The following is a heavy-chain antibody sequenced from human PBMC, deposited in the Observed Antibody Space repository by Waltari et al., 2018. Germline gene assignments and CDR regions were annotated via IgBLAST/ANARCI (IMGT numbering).Heavy chain of an antibody. CDR2: IKQDGSDA. CDR1: GFIFSDYW. Sequence: EVRLVESGGGLVQPGGYLRLSCEVSGFIFSDYWMSWVRQAPGKGLEWVANIKQDGSDANYMDSVKGRFIISRDNTKNSSYLQMNSLRADDTAVYFCARSKAAGYWGQGALVTVSS. CDR3: ARSKAAGY. J-gene: IGHJ4*02. D-gene: IGHD4-4*01. V-gene: IGHV3-7*03.